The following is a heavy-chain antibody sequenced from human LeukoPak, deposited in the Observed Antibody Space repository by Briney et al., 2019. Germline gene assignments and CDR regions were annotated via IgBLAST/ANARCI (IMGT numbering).Heavy chain of an antibody. CDR3: ATGGGYPDY. CDR2: IKEDGSEK. D-gene: IGHD3-16*02. V-gene: IGHV3-7*03. J-gene: IGHJ4*02. Sequence: GGSLRLSCAASGITFSRSWMMWVRQAPGKGLEGVANIKEDGSEKYYADSVKGRVTISRDNAKNSVYLQMNSLRAGDTAVYYCATGGGYPDYWGQGTLVTVSS. CDR1: GITFSRSW.